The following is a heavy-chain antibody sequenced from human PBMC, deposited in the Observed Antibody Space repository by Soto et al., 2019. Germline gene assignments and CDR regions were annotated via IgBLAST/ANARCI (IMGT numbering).Heavy chain of an antibody. J-gene: IGHJ6*02. Sequence: QVQLQESGPGLVKPSQTLSLTCSVSGVSVSSDIYYWSWIRHHPGKGLEWIGYIYYSGNTYYNPSLGSRVTISLDTSKNHFSLRLRSVTPADTAVYYCARYPVVVVPAANYGLDVWGQGTTVTVSS. CDR3: ARYPVVVVPAANYGLDV. V-gene: IGHV4-31*03. CDR1: GVSVSSDIYY. D-gene: IGHD2-2*01. CDR2: IYYSGNT.